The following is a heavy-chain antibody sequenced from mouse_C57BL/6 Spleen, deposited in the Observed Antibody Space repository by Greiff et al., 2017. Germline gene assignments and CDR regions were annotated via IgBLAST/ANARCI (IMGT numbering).Heavy chain of an antibody. CDR2: IYPSDSET. D-gene: IGHD2-3*01. V-gene: IGHV1-61*01. J-gene: IGHJ3*01. CDR3: ARVYDYEGYCGGLDY. Sequence: QVQLQESGAELVKPGSSVKLSCKASGYTFTSYGMHWVKQRPGQGLEWIGNIYPSDSETHYNEKFKDKATLTVDKSSSTAYMQLSRLTSEDSAVYYCARVYDYEGYCGGLDYWGQGTLVTVSA. CDR1: GYTFTSYG.